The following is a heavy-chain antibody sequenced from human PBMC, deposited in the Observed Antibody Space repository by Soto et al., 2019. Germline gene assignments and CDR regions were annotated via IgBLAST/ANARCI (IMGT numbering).Heavy chain of an antibody. D-gene: IGHD6-13*01. CDR1: GSSFSGYW. V-gene: IGHV5-51*01. CDR2: IYPGDSDT. CDR3: ARALGVPYSSSWYHGFEF. Sequence: GESLKISCKGSGSSFSGYWIGWVRQMPGKGLEWMGIIYPGDSDTRYSPSFQGQVTISADKSISTAYLQWSSLKPSDTAMYYCARALGVPYSSSWYHGFEFWGQGTLVTVSS. J-gene: IGHJ4*02.